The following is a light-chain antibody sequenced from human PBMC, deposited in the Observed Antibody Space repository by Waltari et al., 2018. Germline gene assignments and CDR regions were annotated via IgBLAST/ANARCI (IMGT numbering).Light chain of an antibody. CDR3: SSYTRRTTYV. CDR1: SSDIDGYNS. Sequence: SALTQPASVSGSPGQSITISCTGTSSDIDGYNSLSWYQQHPGNAPKLLIYDVSHRPSGVSNRFSGSKSDNTASLTISGLQAEDEADYYCSSYTRRTTYVFGTGTKVTVL. V-gene: IGLV2-14*03. J-gene: IGLJ1*01. CDR2: DVS.